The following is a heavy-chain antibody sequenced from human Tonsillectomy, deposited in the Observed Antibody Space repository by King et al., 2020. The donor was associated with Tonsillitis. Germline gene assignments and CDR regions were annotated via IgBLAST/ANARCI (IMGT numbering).Heavy chain of an antibody. CDR2: VYSGGSST. J-gene: IGHJ4*02. Sequence: VQLVESGGGLVQPGGSLRLSCAASGFTFSASAMSWVRQAPGKGLEWVSVVYSGGSSTYYADSVKGRFTISRDNSQNTLYLQMNSLRAEDTAVYYCAADEKRVSRAAVSVHFDYWGQGTLVTVSS. D-gene: IGHD6-19*01. V-gene: IGHV3-23*03. CDR3: AADEKRVSRAAVSVHFDY. CDR1: GFTFSASA.